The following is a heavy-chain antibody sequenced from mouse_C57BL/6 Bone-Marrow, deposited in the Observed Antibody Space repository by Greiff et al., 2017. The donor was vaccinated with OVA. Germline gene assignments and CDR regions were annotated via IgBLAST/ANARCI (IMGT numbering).Heavy chain of an antibody. CDR3: ARALIYYAWFAY. V-gene: IGHV5-4*03. CDR1: GFTFSSYA. CDR2: ISDGGSYT. Sequence: DVKLVESGGGLVKPGGSLKLSCAASGFTFSSYAMSWVRQTPEQRLEWVATISDGGSYTYYPDNVKGRFTISRDNAKNNLYLQMSHLKSEDTAMYYCARALIYYAWFAYWGQGTLVTVSA. D-gene: IGHD2-1*01. J-gene: IGHJ3*01.